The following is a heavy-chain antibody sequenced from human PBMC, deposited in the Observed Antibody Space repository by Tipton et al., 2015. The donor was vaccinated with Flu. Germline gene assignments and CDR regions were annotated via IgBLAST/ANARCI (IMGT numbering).Heavy chain of an antibody. CDR1: GYSISSRYY. D-gene: IGHD3-10*02. CDR3: ARHTGDSVRGIIDY. Sequence: LRLSCTVSGYSISSRYYWGWIRQPPGKGLEWIETIHRSGSTKYNPSLKSRVTISVDTSKNHFSLEMRSVTAADMAEYYCARHTGDSVRGIIDYWGQGTLVTVSS. CDR2: IHRSGST. J-gene: IGHJ4*02. V-gene: IGHV4-38-2*02.